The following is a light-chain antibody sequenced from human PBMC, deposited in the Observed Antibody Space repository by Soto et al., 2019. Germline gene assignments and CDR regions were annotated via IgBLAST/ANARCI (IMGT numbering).Light chain of an antibody. CDR3: SSYAGSNNLV. CDR2: EVS. CDR1: SSDVGGYNY. Sequence: QSVLTQPPSASGSPGQSVTISCTGTSSDVGGYNYVSWYQQHPVKAPKLMIYEVSKRPSGGPDRFSGSKSGNTASLTVSGIQAEDEADYYCSSYAGSNNLVFGGGTKLTVL. V-gene: IGLV2-8*01. J-gene: IGLJ2*01.